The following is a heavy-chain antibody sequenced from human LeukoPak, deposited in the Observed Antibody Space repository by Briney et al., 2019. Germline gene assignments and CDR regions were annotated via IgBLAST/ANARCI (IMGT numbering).Heavy chain of an antibody. V-gene: IGHV4-34*01. CDR3: ARDKRWRTTENWFDP. CDR1: GGSFSGYY. J-gene: IGHJ5*02. Sequence: PSGTLSLTCAVYGGSFSGYYWSWIRQPPGKGLEWIGEINHSGSTNYNPSLKSRVTISVDTSKNQFSLKLSPVTAADTAVYYCARDKRWRTTENWFDPWGQGTLVTVSS. CDR2: INHSGST. D-gene: IGHD5-24*01.